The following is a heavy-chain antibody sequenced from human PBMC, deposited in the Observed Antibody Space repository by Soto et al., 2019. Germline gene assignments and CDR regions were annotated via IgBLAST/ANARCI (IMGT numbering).Heavy chain of an antibody. D-gene: IGHD3-16*01. CDR1: GGSISSYY. CDR2: IYYSGST. V-gene: IGHV4-59*01. J-gene: IGHJ4*02. Sequence: QVQLQESGPGLVKPSETLSLTCTVSGGSISSYYWSWIRQPPGKGLEWIGYIYYSGSTNYNPYLKSRDTISVDTSKIQFSLKLSSVTDAETAVYSCARARAFGLFDYWGQGTLVTVSS. CDR3: ARARAFGLFDY.